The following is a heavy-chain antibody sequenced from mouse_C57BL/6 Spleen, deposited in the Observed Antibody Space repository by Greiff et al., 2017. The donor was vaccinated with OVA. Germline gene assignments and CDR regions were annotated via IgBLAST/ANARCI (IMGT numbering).Heavy chain of an antibody. Sequence: EVQLVESEGGLVQPGSSMKLSCTASGFTFSDYYMAWVRQVPEKGLEWVANINYDGSSTYYLDSLKSRFIISRDNAKNILYLQMSSLKSEDTATYYCAREGYSNYVGYFDYWGQGTTLTVSS. J-gene: IGHJ2*01. CDR1: GFTFSDYY. V-gene: IGHV5-16*01. D-gene: IGHD2-5*01. CDR3: AREGYSNYVGYFDY. CDR2: INYDGSST.